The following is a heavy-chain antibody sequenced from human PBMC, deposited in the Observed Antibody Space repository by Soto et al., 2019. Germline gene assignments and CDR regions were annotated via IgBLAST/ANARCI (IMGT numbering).Heavy chain of an antibody. CDR3: GRERQWEPVLY. D-gene: IGHD1-26*01. CDR1: GYSFANYG. V-gene: IGHV1-18*01. J-gene: IGHJ4*02. Sequence: VQLAQSGGEVKRPGTSVKVSCEASGYSFANYGITWVRQAPGQGLEWVGWISGYNSNTNYAQKFEGRVTMTKDTTKSTAYLEVRSLRFDDTAVYYCGRERQWEPVLYWGQGTPVTVSS. CDR2: ISGYNSNT.